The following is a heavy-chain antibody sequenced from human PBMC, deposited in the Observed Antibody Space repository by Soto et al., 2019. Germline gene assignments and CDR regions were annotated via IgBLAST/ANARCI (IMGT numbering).Heavy chain of an antibody. D-gene: IGHD2-15*01. Sequence: EVQLVESGGGLVQPGGSLRLSCAASGFTVSSNYMSWVRQAPGKGLAWASVIYSGGSTYYADSVKGRFTIYRDNSKNALYLNMASLRAEDTAVYSCVRDGCSGGSCYYLDDAFDIWGQGPMVTVSS. CDR1: GFTVSSNY. CDR3: VRDGCSGGSCYYLDDAFDI. CDR2: IYSGGST. J-gene: IGHJ3*02. V-gene: IGHV3-66*01.